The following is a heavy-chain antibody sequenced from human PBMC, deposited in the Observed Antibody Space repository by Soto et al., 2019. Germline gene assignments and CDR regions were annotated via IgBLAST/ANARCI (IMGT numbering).Heavy chain of an antibody. CDR1: GGSISSGGYY. V-gene: IGHV4-31*03. CDR2: IYYSGST. Sequence: SETLSLTCTVPGGSISSGGYYWSLIRQHPGKGLEWIGYIYYSGSTYYNPSLKSRVTISVDTSKNQFSLKLSSVTAADTAVYYCARTVYYYGSGSFYYYYYYMDVWGKGTTVTVSS. J-gene: IGHJ6*03. CDR3: ARTVYYYGSGSFYYYYYYMDV. D-gene: IGHD3-10*01.